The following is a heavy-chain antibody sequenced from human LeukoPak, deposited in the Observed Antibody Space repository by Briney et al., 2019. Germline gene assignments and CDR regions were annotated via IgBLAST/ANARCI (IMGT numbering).Heavy chain of an antibody. Sequence: ASVKVSCKASGYTFTGYYMHWVRQAPGQGLEWMGWINPNSGGTNYAQKFQGRVTMTRDTSISTAYMKLSRLRSDDTAVYYCARASIVVVPAAIDFDYWGQGTLVTVSS. J-gene: IGHJ4*02. CDR1: GYTFTGYY. D-gene: IGHD2-2*01. V-gene: IGHV1-2*02. CDR3: ARASIVVVPAAIDFDY. CDR2: INPNSGGT.